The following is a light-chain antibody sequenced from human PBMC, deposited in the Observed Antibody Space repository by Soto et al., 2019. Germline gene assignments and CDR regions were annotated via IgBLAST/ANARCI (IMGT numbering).Light chain of an antibody. CDR3: QQYNNWRIT. CDR1: QSVSRN. CDR2: DAS. V-gene: IGKV3D-15*01. J-gene: IGKJ5*01. Sequence: ELVMTQSPTTLSVTSRETASLSSRASQSVSRNLSWYRQKPGQAPRLLIYDASTRASGTRARFSGSGSGTKFTLSISSLQSEDFAVYYCQQYNNWRITFGQGTRLETK.